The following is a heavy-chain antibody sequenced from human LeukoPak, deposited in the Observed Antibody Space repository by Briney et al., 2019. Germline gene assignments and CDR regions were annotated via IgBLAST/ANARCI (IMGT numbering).Heavy chain of an antibody. CDR3: ARHSATYGSGA. J-gene: IGHJ5*02. D-gene: IGHD6-25*01. CDR2: ISSTGST. CDR1: GASMNTYY. Sequence: SQTLSLTRTVSGASMNTYYWTWIRQFPGKGLEWIGYISSTGSTNYNPSLKSRVTISLDTSKNQFSLELSPVTATDTAMYYCARHSATYGSGAWGQGTLVTVSS. V-gene: IGHV4-59*08.